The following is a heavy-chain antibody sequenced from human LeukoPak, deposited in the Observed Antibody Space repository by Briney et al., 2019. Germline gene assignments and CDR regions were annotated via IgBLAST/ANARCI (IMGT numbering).Heavy chain of an antibody. Sequence: PGGSLRLSCAASGFTFSNDWMSWVRQDPGKGLEWVANIKQDGNEKYYVDSVRGRFTISRDNAKNSLYLQMNSLRVEDTAVYYCARSLVRGAPDYWGQGTLVTVSS. V-gene: IGHV3-7*01. D-gene: IGHD3-10*01. CDR1: GFTFSNDW. J-gene: IGHJ4*02. CDR2: IKQDGNEK. CDR3: ARSLVRGAPDY.